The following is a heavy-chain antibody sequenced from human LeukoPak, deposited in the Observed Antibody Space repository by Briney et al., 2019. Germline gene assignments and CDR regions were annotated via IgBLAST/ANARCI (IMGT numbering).Heavy chain of an antibody. CDR1: GFTFSSYS. V-gene: IGHV3-21*01. CDR3: ARGGDYYDSSGYYLYYYGMDV. J-gene: IGHJ6*02. Sequence: GGSLRLSCAASGFTFSSYSMTWVRQAPGKGLEWVSSISSSSSYIYYADSVKGRFTISRDNAKNSLYLQMNSLRAEDTAVYYCARGGDYYDSSGYYLYYYGMDVWGQGTTVTVSS. CDR2: ISSSSSYI. D-gene: IGHD3-22*01.